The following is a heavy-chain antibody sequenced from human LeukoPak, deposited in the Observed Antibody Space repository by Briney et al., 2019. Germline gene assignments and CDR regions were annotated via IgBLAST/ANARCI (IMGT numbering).Heavy chain of an antibody. CDR3: AKDDSGSYYSY. V-gene: IGHV3-30*02. CDR2: IRYDGSNK. Sequence: GGSLRLSCAASGFTFSSHGMHWVRQAPGKGLEWVAFIRYDGSNKHYADSVKGRFTISRDNSKNTLYLQMNSLRAEDTAVYYCAKDDSGSYYSYWGQGTLVTVSS. D-gene: IGHD1-26*01. J-gene: IGHJ4*02. CDR1: GFTFSSHG.